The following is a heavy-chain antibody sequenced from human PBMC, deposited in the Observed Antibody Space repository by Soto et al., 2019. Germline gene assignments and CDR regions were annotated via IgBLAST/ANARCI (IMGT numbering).Heavy chain of an antibody. CDR2: IYYSGST. Sequence: SETLSLTCTVSGGSISSYYWSWIRQPPGKGLEWIGYIYYSGSTNYNPSLKSRVTISVDTSKNQFSLKLSSVTAADTAVYYCARGGNTAMGQQYYFDYWGQGTLVTVPQ. CDR3: ARGGNTAMGQQYYFDY. V-gene: IGHV4-59*01. D-gene: IGHD5-18*01. J-gene: IGHJ4*02. CDR1: GGSISSYY.